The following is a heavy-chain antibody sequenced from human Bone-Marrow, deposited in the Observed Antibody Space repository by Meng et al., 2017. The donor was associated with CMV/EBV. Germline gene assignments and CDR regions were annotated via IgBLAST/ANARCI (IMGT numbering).Heavy chain of an antibody. Sequence: GESLKISCAASGFTFSSYSMNWVRQAPGKGLEWVSYISSSSSTIYYADSVKGRFTISRDNAKISLYLQMNSLRAEDTAVYYCASSRSGSYYGMDVWGQGTTVTVSS. CDR1: GFTFSSYS. D-gene: IGHD1-26*01. CDR3: ASSRSGSYYGMDV. CDR2: ISSSSSTI. J-gene: IGHJ6*02. V-gene: IGHV3-48*04.